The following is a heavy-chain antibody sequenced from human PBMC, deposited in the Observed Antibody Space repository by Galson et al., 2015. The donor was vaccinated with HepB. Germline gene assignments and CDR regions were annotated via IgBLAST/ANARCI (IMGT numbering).Heavy chain of an antibody. V-gene: IGHV4-61*02. J-gene: IGHJ6*03. Sequence: TLSLTCTVSGGSISSGSYYWSWIRQPAGKGLEWIGRIYTRGSTNYNPSLKSRVTMSLDTSKNQFSLRLSSVTAAATAVYYCARSTFRSGVLYYYYYMDVWGKGTTVTVSS. CDR1: GGSISSGSYY. CDR3: ARSTFRSGVLYYYYYMDV. D-gene: IGHD6-6*01. CDR2: IYTRGST.